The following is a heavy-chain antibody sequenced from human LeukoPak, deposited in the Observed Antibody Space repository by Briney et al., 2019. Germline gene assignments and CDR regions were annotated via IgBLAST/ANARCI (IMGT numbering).Heavy chain of an antibody. CDR3: AKDGLPYYYYMDV. Sequence: GGSLRLSCAASGFTFSSHGMNWVRQAPGKGLEWVSYISSTSYTIYYADSVKGRFTISRDNAKNSLYLQMNSLRAEDTAVYYCAKDGLPYYYYMDVWGKGTTVTVSS. CDR1: GFTFSSHG. D-gene: IGHD3/OR15-3a*01. CDR2: ISSTSYTI. J-gene: IGHJ6*03. V-gene: IGHV3-48*04.